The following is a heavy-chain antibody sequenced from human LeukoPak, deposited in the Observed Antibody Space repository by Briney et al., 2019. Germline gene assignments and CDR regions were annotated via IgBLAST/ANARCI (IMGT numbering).Heavy chain of an antibody. Sequence: VPLGGSLRLSCAASGFVLSDYGMHWVRQAPGKGLEWVAFVRNDGSSEYYVGSVKGRFTISRDKSKNTLYLQMNSLRVEDTAVYSCAKESDSGYHSEGPRNWGLGTLVTVSS. CDR3: AKESDSGYHSEGPRN. V-gene: IGHV3-30*02. J-gene: IGHJ4*02. CDR1: GFVLSDYG. D-gene: IGHD5-12*01. CDR2: VRNDGSSE.